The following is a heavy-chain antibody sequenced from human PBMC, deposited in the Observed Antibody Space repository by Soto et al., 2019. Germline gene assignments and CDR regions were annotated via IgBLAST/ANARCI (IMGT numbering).Heavy chain of an antibody. CDR3: ARRGGGFGAFDI. Sequence: QLQLQESGPGLVKPSETLSLTCTVSGGSISSSSYYWGWIRQPPGKGLEWIGSIYYSGSTYYNPSLKSRVTISVDTSKNQSSLKLGFVPAADPAVYYCARRGGGFGAFDIWGQGTMSPSLQ. D-gene: IGHD5-12*01. J-gene: IGHJ3*02. CDR2: IYYSGST. CDR1: GGSISSSSYY. V-gene: IGHV4-39*01.